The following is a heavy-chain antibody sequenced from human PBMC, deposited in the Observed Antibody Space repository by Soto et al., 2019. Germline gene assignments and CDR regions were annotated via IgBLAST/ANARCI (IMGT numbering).Heavy chain of an antibody. CDR1: GFTFSSYA. CDR2: ISGSGGST. Sequence: LSCAASGFTFSSYAMSWVRQAPGKGLEWVSAISGSGGSTYYADSVKGRFTISRDNSKNTLYLQMNSLRAEDTAVYYCAKDLLPGSSSFYYYGMDVWGQGTTVTVSS. J-gene: IGHJ6*02. CDR3: AKDLLPGSSSFYYYGMDV. V-gene: IGHV3-23*01. D-gene: IGHD6-6*01.